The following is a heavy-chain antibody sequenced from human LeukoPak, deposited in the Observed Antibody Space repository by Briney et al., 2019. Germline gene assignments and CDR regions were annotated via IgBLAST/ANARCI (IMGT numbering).Heavy chain of an antibody. CDR1: GYTFTSYY. V-gene: IGHV1-46*01. CDR2: INPSGGST. D-gene: IGHD2-21*01. CDR3: ARGIQAFDP. J-gene: IGHJ5*02. Sequence: GSVSVSCKASGYTFTSYYMHWVRQAPGQGREGMGVINPSGGSTNYAQTFQGRVTITRDSSTSTVYMELSSLRSEDTAVHYCARGIQAFDPWGQGTLVTVSS.